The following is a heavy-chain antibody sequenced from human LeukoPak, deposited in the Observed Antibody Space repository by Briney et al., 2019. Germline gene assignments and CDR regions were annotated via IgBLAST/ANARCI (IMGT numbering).Heavy chain of an antibody. CDR3: ARATVVATGPLFDY. D-gene: IGHD5-12*01. CDR1: GFTFSSYW. J-gene: IGHJ4*02. CDR2: IKQDGSEK. Sequence: GGSLRLSCAASGFTFSSYWMSWVRQAPGKGLEWVANIKQDGSEKYYVDSVKGRFTISRDNAKNSLYLQMNSLRAEDTAVHYCARATVVATGPLFDYWGQGTLVTVSS. V-gene: IGHV3-7*01.